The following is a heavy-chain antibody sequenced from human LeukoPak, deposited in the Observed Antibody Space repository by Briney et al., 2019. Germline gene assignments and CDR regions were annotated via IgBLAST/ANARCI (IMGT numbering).Heavy chain of an antibody. V-gene: IGHV5-51*01. CDR1: GYSFTSYW. CDR2: IHPGDSDA. D-gene: IGHD3-9*01. Sequence: GESLKISCKGSGYSFTSYWIGWVRQMPGKGLEWMGIIHPGDSDARYSPSFQGQVTISADKSISTAYLQWSSLKASDTAMYYCARLPRLSRDQRLVLAFDIWGQGTMVTVSS. J-gene: IGHJ3*02. CDR3: ARLPRLSRDQRLVLAFDI.